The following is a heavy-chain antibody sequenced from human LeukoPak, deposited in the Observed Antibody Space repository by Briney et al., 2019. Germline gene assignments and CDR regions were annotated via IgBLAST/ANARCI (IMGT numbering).Heavy chain of an antibody. CDR1: GYAFTSYY. CDR2: INPSGGST. CDR3: ARAPFYRGVIYYFDY. V-gene: IGHV1-46*01. D-gene: IGHD3-10*01. Sequence: GASVKVSCKASGYAFTSYYMHWVRQAPGQGLEWMGIINPSGGSTSYAQKFQGRVTMTRDTSTSTVYMELSSLRSEDTAVYYCARAPFYRGVIYYFDYWGQGTLVTVSS. J-gene: IGHJ4*02.